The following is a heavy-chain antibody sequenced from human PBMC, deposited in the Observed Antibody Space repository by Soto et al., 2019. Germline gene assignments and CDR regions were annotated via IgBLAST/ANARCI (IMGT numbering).Heavy chain of an antibody. J-gene: IGHJ5*02. V-gene: IGHV3-48*02. CDR3: AREAAAGYLNRFDP. Sequence: EVQLVESGGGLVQPGGSLRLSCAASGFTFSSYSMNWVRQAPGKGLEWVSYISSSSSTIYYADSVKGRFTISRDNAKNSLYLQMNSLRDEDTAVYYCAREAAAGYLNRFDPWGQGTLVTVSS. CDR2: ISSSSSTI. D-gene: IGHD6-13*01. CDR1: GFTFSSYS.